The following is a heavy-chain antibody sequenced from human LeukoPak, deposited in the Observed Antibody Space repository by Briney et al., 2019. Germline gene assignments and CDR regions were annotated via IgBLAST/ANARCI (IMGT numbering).Heavy chain of an antibody. CDR3: ARGGPPKTWIQLWGWFDP. CDR2: IIPIFGTA. V-gene: IGHV1-69*13. D-gene: IGHD5-18*01. Sequence: SVKVSCKASGGTFSSYAISWVRQAPGQGLEWMGGIIPIFGTANYAQKFQGRVTITADESTSTAYMELSSLRSDDTAVYYCARGGPPKTWIQLWGWFDPWGQGTLVTVSS. CDR1: GGTFSSYA. J-gene: IGHJ5*02.